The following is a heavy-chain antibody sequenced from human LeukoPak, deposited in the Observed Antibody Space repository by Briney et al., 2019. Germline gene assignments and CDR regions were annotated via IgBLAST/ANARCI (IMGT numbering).Heavy chain of an antibody. Sequence: GGSLRLSCEASGFTFSSHDMIWVRQAPGKGLEWVSDIGGRDSRINYADSVKGRFTISRDNSKNTVYLQMNSLRVEDTAIYYCAREGHYRSSSACQFDYWGQGTLVTVSS. CDR2: IGGRDSRI. CDR3: AREGHYRSSSACQFDY. V-gene: IGHV3-23*01. CDR1: GFTFSSHD. D-gene: IGHD2-2*01. J-gene: IGHJ4*02.